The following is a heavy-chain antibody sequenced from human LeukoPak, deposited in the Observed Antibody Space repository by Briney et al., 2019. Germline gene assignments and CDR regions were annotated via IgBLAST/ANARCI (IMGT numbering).Heavy chain of an antibody. V-gene: IGHV3-23*01. CDR3: AKVPYGEWYYYYMDV. Sequence: GGSLRLSCAVSGFTFSSYAMSWVRQAPGMGLDWVSAISGSGGSTYYADSVKGRFTISRDNSKNTLYLQMNSLRAEDTAVYYCAKVPYGEWYYYYMDVWGKGTTVTVSS. D-gene: IGHD4-17*01. J-gene: IGHJ6*03. CDR1: GFTFSSYA. CDR2: ISGSGGST.